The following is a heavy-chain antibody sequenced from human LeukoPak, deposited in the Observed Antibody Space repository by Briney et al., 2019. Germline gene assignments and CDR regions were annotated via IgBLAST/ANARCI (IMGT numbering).Heavy chain of an antibody. Sequence: PGGSLRLSCAASGFAVNTKFMHWVRRAPGKGLEWISVIYSGGLTYYADSVEGRFTISRDNSKNTLYLHMNSPRAEDTAVYYCARDEVTSGGGLESWGQGTLVIVSS. CDR3: ARDEVTSGGGLES. J-gene: IGHJ4*02. V-gene: IGHV3-53*01. CDR2: IYSGGLT. CDR1: GFAVNTKF. D-gene: IGHD3-16*01.